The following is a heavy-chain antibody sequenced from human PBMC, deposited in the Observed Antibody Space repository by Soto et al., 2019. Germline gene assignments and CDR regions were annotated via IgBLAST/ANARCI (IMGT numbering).Heavy chain of an antibody. Sequence: EVQVVESGGGLVQPGESLRLSCAASGFTVSSNYMSWVRQAPGKGLEWVSVIYSGGSTYYADSVKGRFTISRDNSKNTLYLQMNSLRAEDTAVYYCAGRSGLYYFDYWGQGTLVTVSS. CDR1: GFTVSSNY. V-gene: IGHV3-66*01. J-gene: IGHJ4*02. D-gene: IGHD3-3*01. CDR2: IYSGGST. CDR3: AGRSGLYYFDY.